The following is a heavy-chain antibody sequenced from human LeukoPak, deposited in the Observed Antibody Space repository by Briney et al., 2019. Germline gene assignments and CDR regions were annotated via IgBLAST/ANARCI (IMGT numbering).Heavy chain of an antibody. CDR2: ISDDGSSK. Sequence: PGGSLRLSCVTSGFTFSNHAMHWVRQGPGKGLEWVAVISDDGSSKFYADSVKGRFTISRDNSKNTLFLQINSLRPEDTAVYYCARVDELDAFDMWGQGTLVTVSS. V-gene: IGHV3-30*04. J-gene: IGHJ3*02. D-gene: IGHD1-7*01. CDR1: GFTFSNHA. CDR3: ARVDELDAFDM.